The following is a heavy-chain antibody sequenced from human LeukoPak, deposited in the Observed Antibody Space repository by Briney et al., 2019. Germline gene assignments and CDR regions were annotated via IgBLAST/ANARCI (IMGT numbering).Heavy chain of an antibody. J-gene: IGHJ1*01. D-gene: IGHD6-13*01. V-gene: IGHV4-34*01. CDR3: ARDRARYSSSWYGGLKYFQH. Sequence: SETLSLTCTVSGGSISSYYWSWIRQPPGKGLEWIGEINHSGSTNYNPSLKSRVTISVDTSKNQFSLKLSSVTAADTAVYYCARDRARYSSSWYGGLKYFQHWGQGTLVTVSS. CDR1: GGSISSYY. CDR2: INHSGST.